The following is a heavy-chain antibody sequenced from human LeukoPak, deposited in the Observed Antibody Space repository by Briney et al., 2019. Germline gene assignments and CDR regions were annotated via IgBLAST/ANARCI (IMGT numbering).Heavy chain of an antibody. D-gene: IGHD5-18*01. CDR2: INQSGST. CDR3: AGRGLPDVDTAPISYYGMDV. V-gene: IGHV4-34*01. Sequence: PSETLSLTCAVYGGSFSGYYWSWIRQPPGKGLEWIGEINQSGSTNYNPSLKSRVTISVDTSKNQFSLKLSSVTAADTAVYYCAGRGLPDVDTAPISYYGMDVWGQGTTVTVSS. CDR1: GGSFSGYY. J-gene: IGHJ6*02.